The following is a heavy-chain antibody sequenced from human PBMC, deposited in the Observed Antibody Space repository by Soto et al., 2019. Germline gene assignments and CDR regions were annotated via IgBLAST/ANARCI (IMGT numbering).Heavy chain of an antibody. V-gene: IGHV2-26*01. J-gene: IGHJ4*02. CDR2: IFSNDEK. CDR1: GFSLSNARMG. D-gene: IGHD5-18*01. Sequence: SGPTLVNPTETLTLTCTVSGFSLSNARMGVSWIRQPPGKALEWLAHIFSNDEKSYSTSLKSRLTISKDTSKSQVVLTMTNMDPVDTATYYCARIRLYSYGLYYFDYWGQGTLVTVSS. CDR3: ARIRLYSYGLYYFDY.